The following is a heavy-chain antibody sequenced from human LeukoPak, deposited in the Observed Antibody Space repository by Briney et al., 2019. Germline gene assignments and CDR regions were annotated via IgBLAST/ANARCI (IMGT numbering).Heavy chain of an antibody. V-gene: IGHV1-18*01. CDR3: ARSLTIAARTPADY. CDR1: GYTFSNHG. D-gene: IGHD6-6*01. CDR2: ISAYNGDT. J-gene: IGHJ4*02. Sequence: ASVKVSCKASGYTFSNHGISWVRQAPGQGLEWMGWISAYNGDTNFAQKFQGRVTLTTDTSTSTAYMELRSLRSDDTAVYYCARSLTIAARTPADYWGQGTLVTVSS.